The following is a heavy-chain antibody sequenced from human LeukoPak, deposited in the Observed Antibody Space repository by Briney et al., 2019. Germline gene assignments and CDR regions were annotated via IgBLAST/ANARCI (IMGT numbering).Heavy chain of an antibody. Sequence: GRSLRLSCAASGFTFSSYGMHWVRQAPGKGLEWVAVIWYDGSNKYYADSVKGRFTISRDNSKNTLYLQMNSLRAEDTAVYYCARDRTVTTRHYYYGMDVWGQGTTVTVSS. J-gene: IGHJ6*02. CDR1: GFTFSSYG. CDR2: IWYDGSNK. CDR3: ARDRTVTTRHYYYGMDV. D-gene: IGHD4-17*01. V-gene: IGHV3-33*01.